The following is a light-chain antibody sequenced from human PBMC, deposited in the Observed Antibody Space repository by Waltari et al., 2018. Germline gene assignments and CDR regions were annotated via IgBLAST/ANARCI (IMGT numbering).Light chain of an antibody. J-gene: IGKJ1*01. CDR2: AAA. CDR3: QQSLNPLWT. V-gene: IGKV1-39*01. CDR1: QSINNY. Sequence: DIQMTQSPPSMSASVEDRVTISCRARQSINNYLNWYQHKPGKTPKLLIYAAASLQSGVPSRFRGSGYGTDFTLTITSLQPEDFATYYCQQSLNPLWTFGPGTKVEIK.